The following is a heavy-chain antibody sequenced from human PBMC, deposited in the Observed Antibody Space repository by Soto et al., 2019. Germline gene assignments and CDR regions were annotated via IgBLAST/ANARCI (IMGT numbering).Heavy chain of an antibody. V-gene: IGHV4-59*08. J-gene: IGHJ6*02. CDR3: ARLNTGATTDGMDV. D-gene: IGHD1-1*01. CDR1: GGSISGYY. Sequence: QVQLQESGPGLVKPSETLSLTCTVSGGSISGYYWSWIRQPPGEGLEWIGYTSYSWSTNYNPSLKSRVTISVDTSKNQFSLKLSSVTAADTAVYYCARLNTGATTDGMDVWGQGITVTVSS. CDR2: TSYSWST.